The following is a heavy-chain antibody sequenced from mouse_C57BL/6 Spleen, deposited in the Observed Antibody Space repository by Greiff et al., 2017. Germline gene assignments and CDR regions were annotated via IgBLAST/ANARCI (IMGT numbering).Heavy chain of an antibody. V-gene: IGHV1-7*01. J-gene: IGHJ4*01. CDR1: GYTFTSYW. D-gene: IGHD3-2*02. CDR3: ARTGDSSGFAMDY. CDR2: INPSSGYT. Sequence: VQLQQSGAELAKPGASVKLSCKASGYTFTSYWMHWVKQRPGQGLEWIGYINPSSGYTKYNQKFKDKATLTADKASSTAYMQLSSLTYEDSAVYYCARTGDSSGFAMDYWGQGTSVTVSS.